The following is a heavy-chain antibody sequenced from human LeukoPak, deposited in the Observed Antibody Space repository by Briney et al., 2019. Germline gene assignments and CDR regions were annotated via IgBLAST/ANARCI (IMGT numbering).Heavy chain of an antibody. V-gene: IGHV3-7*01. CDR2: IKQDGSEK. Sequence: GGSLRLSCAASGFSFSSYWMTWVRHPPGKELEGVANIKQDGSEKYYLDSVKGRFTISRDNAKNSLYLQMNSLRAEDTAVYYCARSGFGELLFDYWGQGTLVTVSS. J-gene: IGHJ4*02. CDR1: GFSFSSYW. CDR3: ARSGFGELLFDY. D-gene: IGHD3-10*01.